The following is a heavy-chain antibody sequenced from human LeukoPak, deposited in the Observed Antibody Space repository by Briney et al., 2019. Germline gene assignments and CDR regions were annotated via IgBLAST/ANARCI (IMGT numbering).Heavy chain of an antibody. CDR2: ISPYNGNT. V-gene: IGHV1-18*01. D-gene: IGHD3-22*01. Sequence: ASVKVSCKASGYTFTNFGVSCVRQAPGQGLEWMGWISPYNGNTYSAQKFQGRVTMTTDTPTNTAYMDLRSLRSDDTAMYYCARDAILSYYSGGSGYHGFYFWGQGTLVTVSS. CDR3: ARDAILSYYSGGSGYHGFYF. J-gene: IGHJ4*02. CDR1: GYTFTNFG.